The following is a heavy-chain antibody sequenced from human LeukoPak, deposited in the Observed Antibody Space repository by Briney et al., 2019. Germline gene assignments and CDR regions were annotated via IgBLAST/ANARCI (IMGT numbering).Heavy chain of an antibody. J-gene: IGHJ3*02. Sequence: GGSLRLSCAASGFTFSSYAMSWVRQAPGKGLEWVSAISGSDDSTHYADSVKGRFTISRDNSKNTLYLQMNSLRAEDTAVYYCAKGSSGWYRVAFDIWGQGTMVSVSS. CDR2: ISGSDDST. D-gene: IGHD6-19*01. CDR3: AKGSSGWYRVAFDI. CDR1: GFTFSSYA. V-gene: IGHV3-23*01.